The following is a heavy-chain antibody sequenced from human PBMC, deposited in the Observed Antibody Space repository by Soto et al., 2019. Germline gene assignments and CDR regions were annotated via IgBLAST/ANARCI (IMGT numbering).Heavy chain of an antibody. CDR2: VDPDNVHT. J-gene: IGHJ4*02. CDR1: GYGFSNYV. CDR3: ARGPIMITFGGVIVIGPFDY. V-gene: IGHV1-18*01. D-gene: IGHD3-16*02. Sequence: ASVKVSCKTSGYGFSNYVVSWVRQAPGQGLEWVGRVDPDNVHTKYAQKLQGRVTMTTDTATNTAYMELRSLRSDDTAVYYCARGPIMITFGGVIVIGPFDYWGQGTLVTVSS.